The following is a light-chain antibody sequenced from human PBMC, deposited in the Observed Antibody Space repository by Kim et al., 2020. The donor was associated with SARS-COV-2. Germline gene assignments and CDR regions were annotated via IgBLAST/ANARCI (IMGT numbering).Light chain of an antibody. CDR3: QQYNNWPPRNT. Sequence: SPGERATLSCRASQSVSSNLAWYQQKPGQAPRLLIYGASTRATGIPARFSGSGSGTEFTLTISSLQSEEFAVYYCQQYNNWPPRNTFGQGTKLEI. CDR2: GAS. J-gene: IGKJ2*01. V-gene: IGKV3-15*01. CDR1: QSVSSN.